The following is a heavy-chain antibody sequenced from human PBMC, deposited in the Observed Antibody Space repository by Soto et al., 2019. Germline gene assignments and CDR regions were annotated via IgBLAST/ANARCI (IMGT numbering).Heavy chain of an antibody. Sequence: QLQLQESGPGLVKPSETLSLTCTVSDGSISTSSYYWGWIRQPPGKGLEWIGSMSYRGSTYYNPSLKRRVTISVDTSKNHLSLKLSSVTAADTAVYYCAINTYGYGNLDYWGQGTLVTVSS. CDR2: MSYRGST. V-gene: IGHV4-39*02. J-gene: IGHJ4*02. CDR3: AINTYGYGNLDY. CDR1: DGSISTSSYY. D-gene: IGHD5-18*01.